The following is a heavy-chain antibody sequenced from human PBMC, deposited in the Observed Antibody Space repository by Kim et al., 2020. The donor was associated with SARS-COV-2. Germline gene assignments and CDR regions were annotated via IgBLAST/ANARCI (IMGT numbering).Heavy chain of an antibody. CDR2: INHSGST. V-gene: IGHV4-34*01. CDR1: GGSFSGYY. Sequence: SETLSLTCAVYGGSFSGYYWSWIRQPPGKGLEWIGEINHSGSTNYNPSLKSQVTISVDTSKNQFSLKLSSVTAADTAVYYCARGSLIGYESDYYYGMDVWGQGTTVTVSS. J-gene: IGHJ6*02. D-gene: IGHD5-12*01. CDR3: ARGSLIGYESDYYYGMDV.